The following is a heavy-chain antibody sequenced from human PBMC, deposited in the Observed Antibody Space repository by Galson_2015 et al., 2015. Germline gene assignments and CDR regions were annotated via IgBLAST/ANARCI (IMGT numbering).Heavy chain of an antibody. J-gene: IGHJ6*02. Sequence: SLRLSCAASGFTFSSYWMSWVRQAPGKGLEWVANIKQDGSEKYYVDSVKGRFTISRDNAKNSLYLQMNSLRAEDTAVYYCARGGYGYYYYGMDVWGQGTTVTVSS. CDR3: ARGGYGYYYYGMDV. CDR1: GFTFSSYW. V-gene: IGHV3-7*03. CDR2: IKQDGSEK. D-gene: IGHD6-13*01.